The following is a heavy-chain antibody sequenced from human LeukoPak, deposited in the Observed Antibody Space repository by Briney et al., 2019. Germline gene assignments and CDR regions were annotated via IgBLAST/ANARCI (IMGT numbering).Heavy chain of an antibody. V-gene: IGHV3-64D*06. Sequence: SGGSLRLSCSVSGLSFSRYPMHWVRQSPGKALEYASAISSNGGSKYYADSVKGRFTISRDNSKNTMYLQMNSLRGEDTAVYYCVKDQAGTTVNAFDIWGQGTVVTVSS. CDR3: VKDQAGTTVNAFDI. J-gene: IGHJ3*02. D-gene: IGHD1-1*01. CDR2: ISSNGGSK. CDR1: GLSFSRYP.